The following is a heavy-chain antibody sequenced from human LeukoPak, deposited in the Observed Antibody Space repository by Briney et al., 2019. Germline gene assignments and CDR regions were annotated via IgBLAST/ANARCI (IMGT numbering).Heavy chain of an antibody. J-gene: IGHJ5*02. D-gene: IGHD5-18*01. V-gene: IGHV4-34*01. CDR1: GGSFSGYY. Sequence: SETLSLTCAVYGGSFSGYYWSWIRQPPGKGLEWIGEINHSGSTNYNPSLKSRVTISVDTSKNQFSLKVSSVTAADTAVYYCARGRAYRGQFRRRTDNWFDPWGQGALVSVSS. CDR2: INHSGST. CDR3: ARGRAYRGQFRRRTDNWFDP.